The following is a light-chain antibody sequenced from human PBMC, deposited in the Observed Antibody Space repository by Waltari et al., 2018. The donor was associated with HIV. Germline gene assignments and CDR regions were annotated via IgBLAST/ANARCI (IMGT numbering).Light chain of an antibody. J-gene: IGKJ2*01. CDR1: QSVNSH. CDR3: QQYNNWPPYT. Sequence: EVVMTQSPVTLSVSRGERVTLSCRASQSVNSHLAWYQHKPGQAPRLLIYGASTRATGIPARFSGSGSGTEFSLTISSLQSGDFAVYYCQQYNNWPPYTFGQGTKLEIK. V-gene: IGKV3-15*01. CDR2: GAS.